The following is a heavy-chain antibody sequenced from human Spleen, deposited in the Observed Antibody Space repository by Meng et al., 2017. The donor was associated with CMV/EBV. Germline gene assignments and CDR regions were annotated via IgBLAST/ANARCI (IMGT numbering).Heavy chain of an antibody. J-gene: IGHJ5*02. CDR1: GYTFIDYF. CDR3: ARERDSGPGDP. D-gene: IGHD2-15*01. Sequence: SCKTSGYTFIDYFIHWVRQAPGQGLEWMGWINPNSGGANYAQNFQGRVTMTSDTSISTAYMDLSGLRSDDTAVYYCARERDSGPGDPWGQGTLVTVSS. V-gene: IGHV1-2*02. CDR2: INPNSGGA.